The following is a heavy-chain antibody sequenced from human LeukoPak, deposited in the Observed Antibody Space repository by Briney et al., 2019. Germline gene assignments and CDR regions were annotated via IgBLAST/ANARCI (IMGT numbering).Heavy chain of an antibody. J-gene: IGHJ5*02. V-gene: IGHV3-23*01. CDR3: AKQDIVVVPAAMGGPNWFDP. CDR1: GFTFSSYA. CDR2: ISGSGGST. D-gene: IGHD2-2*01. Sequence: PGGSLRLSCAASGFTFSSYAMSWVRQAPGKGLEWVSAISGSGGSTYYADSVKGRFTISRDNSKNTLYLQMNSLRAKDTAVYYCAKQDIVVVPAAMGGPNWFDPWGQGTLVTVSS.